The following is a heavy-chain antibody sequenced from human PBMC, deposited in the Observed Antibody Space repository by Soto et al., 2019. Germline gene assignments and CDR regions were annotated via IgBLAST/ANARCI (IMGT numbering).Heavy chain of an antibody. J-gene: IGHJ4*02. CDR2: FSLSGTT. CDR1: GGSITGSSY. CDR3: ARGMTPPGAPAWYYFDS. V-gene: IGHV4-4*07. Sequence: PSETRSLTCTVSGGSITGSSYWSWIRQPAGKGLEWIGRFSLSGTTNYNPSLRSRVTMSADVSKNQFSLRLTSVTAADTALYYCARGMTPPGAPAWYYFDSWGQGTLVTVSS. D-gene: IGHD2-8*02.